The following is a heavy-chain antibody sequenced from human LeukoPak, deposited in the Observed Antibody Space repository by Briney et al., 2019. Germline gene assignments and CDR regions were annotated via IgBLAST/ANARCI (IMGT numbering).Heavy chain of an antibody. Sequence: PSETLSLTCAVYGVSFSGYYWSLIRQPPGKGLEWIGEINHSGSTNYNPSLKSRVTISVDTSKNQFSLKLSSVTAADTAVYYCARNPPRGIVVVADAFDIWGQGTMVTVSS. CDR3: ARNPPRGIVVVADAFDI. CDR2: INHSGST. V-gene: IGHV4-34*01. CDR1: GVSFSGYY. J-gene: IGHJ3*02. D-gene: IGHD3-22*01.